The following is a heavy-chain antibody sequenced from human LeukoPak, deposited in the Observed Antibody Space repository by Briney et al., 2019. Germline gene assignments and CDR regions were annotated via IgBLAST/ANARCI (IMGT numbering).Heavy chain of an antibody. CDR3: ATIRGQYCSGGSCYGPDY. V-gene: IGHV3-53*01. CDR2: IYSGGST. Sequence: GGSLRLSCAASGFTVSSNYMSWVRQAPGKGLEWVSVIYSGGSTYYADSVKGRFTISRDSSKNILYLQMNSLRAEDTAVYYCATIRGQYCSGGSCYGPDYWGQGTLVTVSS. D-gene: IGHD2-15*01. J-gene: IGHJ4*02. CDR1: GFTVSSNY.